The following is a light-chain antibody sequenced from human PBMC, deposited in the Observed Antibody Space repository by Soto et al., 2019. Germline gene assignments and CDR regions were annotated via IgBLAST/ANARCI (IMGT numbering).Light chain of an antibody. J-gene: IGKJ1*01. V-gene: IGKV3-20*01. CDR3: QQYGSSRWE. CDR2: GAS. Sequence: ELVLPQSPGTLSLSPGESSTLSCRASQSVRSSYLAWYQQKPGQAPRLLIYGASSRATGIPDRFSGSGSGTDFTLTISRLEPEDLAVYYCQQYGSSRWEFGQGNKVDIK. CDR1: QSVRSSY.